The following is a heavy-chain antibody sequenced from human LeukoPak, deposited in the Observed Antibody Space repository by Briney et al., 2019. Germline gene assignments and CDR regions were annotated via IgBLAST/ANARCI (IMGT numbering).Heavy chain of an antibody. Sequence: GGSLRLSCAASGFIFSSYWMHWVRHAPGKGLVWVSHINSDGSSTSYADSVKGRFTISRDNSNNTLYLQMNSLRAEDTAVYYCARHSRGRWYVFDYWGQGTLVTVSS. J-gene: IGHJ4*02. CDR2: INSDGSST. V-gene: IGHV3-74*01. CDR3: ARHSRGRWYVFDY. D-gene: IGHD6-13*01. CDR1: GFIFSSYW.